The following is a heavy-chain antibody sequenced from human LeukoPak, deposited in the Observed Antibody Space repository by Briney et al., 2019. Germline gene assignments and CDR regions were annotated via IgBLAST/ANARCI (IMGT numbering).Heavy chain of an antibody. CDR1: GYTFTSYY. V-gene: IGHV1-46*01. D-gene: IGHD1-26*01. CDR3: ARDSGSGNNDY. Sequence: ASVKVSCKASGYTFTSYYMHWVRQAPGQGLEWMGIIDPSGGSTSYAQNFQGRVTFISNTSATTASMELSSLRSEDAAVYYCARDSGSGNNDYWGQGTLVTVSS. CDR2: IDPSGGST. J-gene: IGHJ4*02.